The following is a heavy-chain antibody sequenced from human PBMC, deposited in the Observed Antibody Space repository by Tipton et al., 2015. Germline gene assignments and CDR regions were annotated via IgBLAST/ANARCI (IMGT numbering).Heavy chain of an antibody. CDR2: ISSSGSYT. CDR3: AIIGDYEDY. Sequence: GSLRLSCAASGFIFSDYYMTWIRQAPGKGLEWISFISSSGSYTNHADSVKGRFTISRDNAQNSLYLQRNSLRVEDTALYYCAIIGDYEDYWGQGTRVTVSS. J-gene: IGHJ4*02. V-gene: IGHV3-11*06. CDR1: GFIFSDYY. D-gene: IGHD4-17*01.